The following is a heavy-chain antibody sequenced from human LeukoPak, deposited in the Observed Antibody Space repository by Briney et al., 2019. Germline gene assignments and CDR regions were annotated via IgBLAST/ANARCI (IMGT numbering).Heavy chain of an antibody. Sequence: SETLSLTCPVYGGSFSGYYWSWIRQPPGKGLEWIGEINHSGSTNYNPSLKSRVTISVDTSKNQFSLKLSSVTAADTAVYYCARGAAYYDFWSGYYYWFDPWGQGTLVTVSS. V-gene: IGHV4-34*01. CDR3: ARGAAYYDFWSGYYYWFDP. CDR2: INHSGST. J-gene: IGHJ5*02. D-gene: IGHD3-3*01. CDR1: GGSFSGYY.